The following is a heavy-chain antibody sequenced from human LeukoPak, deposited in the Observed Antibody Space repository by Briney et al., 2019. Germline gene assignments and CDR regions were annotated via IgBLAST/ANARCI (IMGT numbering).Heavy chain of an antibody. Sequence: GGSLRLSCAASGFTFSSYAMSWVRQAPGKGLEWVAFIQYDGSNKYYADSVKGRFTISRDNSKNTLYLQMNSLRAEDTAVYYCAKDSCGGSSTSCYRYWGQGTLVTVSS. CDR1: GFTFSSYA. D-gene: IGHD2-2*02. CDR2: IQYDGSNK. CDR3: AKDSCGGSSTSCYRY. V-gene: IGHV3-30*02. J-gene: IGHJ4*02.